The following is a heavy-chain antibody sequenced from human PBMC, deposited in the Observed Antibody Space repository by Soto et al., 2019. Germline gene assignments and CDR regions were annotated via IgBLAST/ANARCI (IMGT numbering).Heavy chain of an antibody. CDR1: GGSFSGYY. D-gene: IGHD3-16*01. J-gene: IGHJ5*02. CDR3: ARLWDNWLDP. V-gene: IGHV4-59*08. CDR2: IYYSGST. Sequence: PSETLSLTCAVYGGSFSGYYWSWIRQPPGKGLEWIGYIYYSGSTNYNPSLKIRVTLSVDTSKNQFSLKLSSLTAADTAVYYCARLWDNWLDPWGQGTLVTVPQ.